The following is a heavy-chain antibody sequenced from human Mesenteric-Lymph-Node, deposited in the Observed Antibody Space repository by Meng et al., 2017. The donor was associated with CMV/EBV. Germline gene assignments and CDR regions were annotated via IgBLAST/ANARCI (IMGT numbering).Heavy chain of an antibody. CDR1: GGSISSSSYY. D-gene: IGHD3-10*01. Sequence: GSLRLSCTVSGGSISSSSYYWGWIRQPPGKGLEWVGSIFFSGTTYYNPSLKSRVTISVDTSKNQFSLKLSSVTAADTAVYYCARQITVFYGSGNYLPDYWGQGTLVTVSS. J-gene: IGHJ4*02. CDR3: ARQITVFYGSGNYLPDY. V-gene: IGHV4-39*01. CDR2: IFFSGTT.